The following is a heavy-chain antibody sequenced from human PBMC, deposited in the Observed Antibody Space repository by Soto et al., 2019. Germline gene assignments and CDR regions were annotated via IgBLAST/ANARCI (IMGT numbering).Heavy chain of an antibody. CDR2: INHSGST. J-gene: IGHJ6*02. D-gene: IGHD6-6*01. CDR3: ARGRRSSSYYYYDGMDV. V-gene: IGHV4-34*01. CDR1: GGSFSGYY. Sequence: QVQLQQWGAGLLKPSETLSLTCAVYGGSFSGYYWSWIRQPPGKGLEWIGEINHSGSTNYNPSLKSRVTISVDTSKNQFSLKLSSVTAADTAVYYCARGRRSSSYYYYDGMDVWGQGTTVTVSS.